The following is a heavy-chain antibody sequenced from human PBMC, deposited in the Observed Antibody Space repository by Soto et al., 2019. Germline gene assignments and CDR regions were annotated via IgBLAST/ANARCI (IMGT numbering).Heavy chain of an antibody. Sequence: EVQLVESGGGLVQPGGILRPYCADSGLLFSDYHMDWVRQAPGKGLGWVGRIRRKANSYTTEYAASVKGRFTISRDDSKNSLYLQMNSLKSEDTAVYYCAMLGGWSGGSSGMDVWGQGTTVTVSS. J-gene: IGHJ6*02. V-gene: IGHV3-72*01. CDR2: IRRKANSYTT. CDR3: AMLGGWSGGSSGMDV. CDR1: GLLFSDYH. D-gene: IGHD6-19*01.